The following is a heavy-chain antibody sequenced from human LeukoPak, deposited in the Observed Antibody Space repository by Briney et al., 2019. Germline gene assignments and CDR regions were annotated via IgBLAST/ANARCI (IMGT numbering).Heavy chain of an antibody. CDR1: GFTFSSYE. CDR3: ARGHGNYYDSSGYSEGTPADY. CDR2: ISSSGSTI. Sequence: GSLRLSCAASGFTFSSYEMNWVRQAPGKGLEWVSYISSSGSTIYYADSVKGRFTISRDNAKNTLYLQMNSLRAEDTAVYYCARGHGNYYDSSGYSEGTPADYWGQGTLVTVSS. J-gene: IGHJ4*02. D-gene: IGHD3-22*01. V-gene: IGHV3-48*03.